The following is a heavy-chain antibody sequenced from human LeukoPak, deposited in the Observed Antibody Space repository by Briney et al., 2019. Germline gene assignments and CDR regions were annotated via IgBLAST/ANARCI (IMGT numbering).Heavy chain of an antibody. J-gene: IGHJ6*02. CDR3: ARGVGATTDYYHGMDV. Sequence: PSETLSLTCTVSGGSIGTYYWSWIRQPPGKGLEWIGYTHYSGSTNYNPSLKSRVTISVDTSKNQFSLKLSSVTAADAAVYYCARGVGATTDYYHGMDVWGQGTTVTVS. D-gene: IGHD1-26*01. CDR1: GGSIGTYY. CDR2: THYSGST. V-gene: IGHV4-59*01.